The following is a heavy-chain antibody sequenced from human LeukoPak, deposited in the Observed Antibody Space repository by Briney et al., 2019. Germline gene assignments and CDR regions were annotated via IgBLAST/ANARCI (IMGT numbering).Heavy chain of an antibody. V-gene: IGHV3-21*01. J-gene: IGHJ3*02. CDR3: ASIPYDYVWGSYRYPNDAFHI. D-gene: IGHD3-16*02. CDR1: GFTFSSYS. CDR2: ISSSSSYI. Sequence: GGSLRLSCAASGFTFSSYSMNWVRQAPGKGLERVSSISSSSSYIYYADSVKGRFTISRDHAKNSLYLQMNSLRAEDTAVYYCASIPYDYVWGSYRYPNDAFHIWGQGTMVTVSS.